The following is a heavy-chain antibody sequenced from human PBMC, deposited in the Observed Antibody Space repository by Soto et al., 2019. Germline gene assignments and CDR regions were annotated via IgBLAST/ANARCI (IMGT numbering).Heavy chain of an antibody. CDR1: GGSISSGDYY. D-gene: IGHD3-10*01. CDR2: IDYSGST. J-gene: IGHJ4*02. V-gene: IGHV4-30-4*01. CDR3: ARSVGSGFSGY. Sequence: QVQLQESGPGLVKPSQTLSLTCTVSGGSISSGDYYWSWIRQPPGKGLEWIGYIDYSGSTYYNPSRRSRVTISVDTSKNQFSLKLSSVTAADTAVYYCARSVGSGFSGYWGQGTLVTVSS.